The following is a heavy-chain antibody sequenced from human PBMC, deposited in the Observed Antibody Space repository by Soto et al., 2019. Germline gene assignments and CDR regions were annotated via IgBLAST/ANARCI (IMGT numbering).Heavy chain of an antibody. J-gene: IGHJ4*02. D-gene: IGHD3-3*01. Sequence: QEQLVESGGGVVQPGTSLRLSCAVPGGIFHGYGMHWVRQAPGKGLEWVAIIRFDGSNEEYADSVKGRFTISRDNSKNTLYLQMNTLGAEHTAVYYCARDWIGGTVFRGYLDYWGRGTVVTVSS. CDR3: ARDWIGGTVFRGYLDY. CDR1: GGIFHGYG. CDR2: IRFDGSNE. V-gene: IGHV3-33*01.